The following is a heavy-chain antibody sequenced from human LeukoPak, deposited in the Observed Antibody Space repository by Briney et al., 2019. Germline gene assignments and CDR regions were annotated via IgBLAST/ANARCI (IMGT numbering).Heavy chain of an antibody. CDR3: ARDLGDTAMVWWFDP. CDR1: GGSISSGSYY. V-gene: IGHV4-61*02. J-gene: IGHJ5*02. Sequence: SETLSLTCTVSGGSISSGSYYWSWIRQPAGKGLEWIGRIYTSGSTNYNPSLKSRVTISVDTSKNQFSLKLSSVTAADTAVYYCARDLGDTAMVWWFDPWGQGTLVTVSS. CDR2: IYTSGST. D-gene: IGHD5-18*01.